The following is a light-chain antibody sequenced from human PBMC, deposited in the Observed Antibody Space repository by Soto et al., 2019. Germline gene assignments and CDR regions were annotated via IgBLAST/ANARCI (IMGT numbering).Light chain of an antibody. CDR1: SSNIGNNY. Sequence: QSVLTQPPSVSAAPGQKVTISCSGSSSNIGNNYVSWYQQLPGTAPKLLIYDNNKRPSGIPDRFSGSKSGTSGTLDITGLQTGDEAHYYCATWDYSLTGEVFGGGTKLTVL. CDR2: DNN. CDR3: ATWDYSLTGEV. V-gene: IGLV1-51*01. J-gene: IGLJ2*01.